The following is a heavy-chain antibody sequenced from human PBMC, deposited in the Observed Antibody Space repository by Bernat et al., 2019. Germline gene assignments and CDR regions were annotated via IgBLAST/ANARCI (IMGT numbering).Heavy chain of an antibody. D-gene: IGHD2-21*01. CDR1: GFTFSSHD. J-gene: IGHJ4*02. CDR3: ARSTTILWSTN. V-gene: IGHV3-66*01. CDR2: IYSGGST. Sequence: EVQLVASGGGLVQPGGSLRLSCAASGFTFSSHDIHWVRQAPGKGLEWVSVIYSGGSTYYADSVKGRFTISRDNSKNTLYLQMNSLRAEDTAVYYCARSTTILWSTNWGQGTLVTVSS.